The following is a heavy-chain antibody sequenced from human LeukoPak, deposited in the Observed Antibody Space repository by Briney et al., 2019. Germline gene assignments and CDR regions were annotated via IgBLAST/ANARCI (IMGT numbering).Heavy chain of an antibody. CDR2: IYYSGST. D-gene: IGHD6-13*01. J-gene: IGHJ6*02. Sequence: SETLSLTCTVSGGSISHYYWSWIRQPPGKGLEWIGYIYYSGSTNYNPSLKSRVTVSVDTSKNQFSLKLSPVTAADTAVYYCARGAMGIAAAVDVWGQGTTVTVSS. CDR3: ARGAMGIAAAVDV. CDR1: GGSISHYY. V-gene: IGHV4-59*01.